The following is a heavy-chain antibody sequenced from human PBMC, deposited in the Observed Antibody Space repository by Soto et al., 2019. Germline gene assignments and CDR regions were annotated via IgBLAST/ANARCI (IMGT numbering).Heavy chain of an antibody. CDR3: ARDLVPAAMPDYYYYGMDV. Sequence: PGGSLRLSCAASGFTFSDYYMSWIRQAPGKGLEWVSYISSSGSTIYYADSVKGRFTISRDNAKNSLYLQMNSLRAEDTAVYYCARDLVPAAMPDYYYYGMDVWGQGTTVTVSS. CDR2: ISSSGSTI. CDR1: GFTFSDYY. V-gene: IGHV3-11*01. J-gene: IGHJ6*02. D-gene: IGHD2-2*01.